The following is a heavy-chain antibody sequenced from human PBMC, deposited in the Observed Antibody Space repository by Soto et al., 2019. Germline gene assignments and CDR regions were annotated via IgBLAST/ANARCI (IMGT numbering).Heavy chain of an antibody. CDR1: GFTFDNYA. V-gene: IGHV3-9*01. D-gene: IGHD6-19*01. Sequence: EEQLVESGGDLIQPGRSLRLSCAASGFTFDNYAMHWVRQAPGKGLEWVSGSNWNGGNLGYADSVKGRFTISRDNAKNALYLQMNSLTKEDTTLSLCVNEVADSHYYYHAMDVRGKGTTVTVS. J-gene: IGHJ6*04. CDR3: VNEVADSHYYYHAMDV. CDR2: SNWNGGNL.